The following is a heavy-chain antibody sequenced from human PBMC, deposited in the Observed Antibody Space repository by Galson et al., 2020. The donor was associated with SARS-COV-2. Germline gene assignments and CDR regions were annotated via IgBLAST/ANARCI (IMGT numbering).Heavy chain of an antibody. V-gene: IGHV3-11*01. J-gene: IGHJ1*01. D-gene: IGHD2-2*01. CDR3: ERGWTSSSSWGGD. CDR2: ISTTGGTI. CDR1: GFIFSDYY. Sequence: GGSLRLSCAASGFIFSDYYMMWNRQAPGKGLEWISYISTTGGTIYYADSVKGRFTISRDNAKNSLYLEMNSLRAEDTAVYFCERGWTSSSSWGGDWGQGTLVTVSS.